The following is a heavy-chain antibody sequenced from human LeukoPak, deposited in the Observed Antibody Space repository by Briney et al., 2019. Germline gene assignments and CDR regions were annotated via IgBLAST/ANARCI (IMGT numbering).Heavy chain of an antibody. V-gene: IGHV3-7*01. CDR3: ARCGYSHGYGWGGGYYYYYMDV. Sequence: GGSLRLSCAASGFTFSNYWMTWVRQAPGKGLEWVANIEQDGSEQYYVDSAKGRFTISRDNAKNSLYLQMNSLRAEDTAVYYCARCGYSHGYGWGGGYYYYYMDVWGKGTTVTVSS. CDR2: IEQDGSEQ. CDR1: GFTFSNYW. D-gene: IGHD5-18*01. J-gene: IGHJ6*03.